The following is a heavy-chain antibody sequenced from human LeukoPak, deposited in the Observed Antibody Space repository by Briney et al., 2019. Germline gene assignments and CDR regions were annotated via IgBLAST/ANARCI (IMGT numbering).Heavy chain of an antibody. J-gene: IGHJ4*02. Sequence: ASVKVSCKASGGTFSNYVISWVRQAPGQGLEWMGRIIPFIDTTNYAQKFQGRVTITADTSTSTAYMELRSLRSEDTAVYFCAGSDFYVDSSISPRGYFDYWGQGTLVTVYS. CDR1: GGTFSNYV. CDR2: IIPFIDTT. CDR3: AGSDFYVDSSISPRGYFDY. V-gene: IGHV1-69*04. D-gene: IGHD3-22*01.